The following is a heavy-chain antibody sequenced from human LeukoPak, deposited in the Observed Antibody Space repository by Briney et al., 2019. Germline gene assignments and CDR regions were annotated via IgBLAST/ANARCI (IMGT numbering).Heavy chain of an antibody. V-gene: IGHV4-39*07. CDR2: IYYSGST. D-gene: IGHD3-9*01. CDR3: ARGPRVDGLDY. Sequence: PSETLSLTCTVSGDSISSGNYYWSWIRQHPGKGLEWIGYIYYSGSTYYNPSLKSRVTISVDTSKNQFSLKLSSVTAADTAVYYCARGPRVDGLDYWGQGTLVTVSS. CDR1: GDSISSGNYY. J-gene: IGHJ4*02.